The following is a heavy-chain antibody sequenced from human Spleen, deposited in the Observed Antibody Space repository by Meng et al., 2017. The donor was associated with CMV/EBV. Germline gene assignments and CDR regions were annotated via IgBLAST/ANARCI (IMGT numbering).Heavy chain of an antibody. CDR3: ARVRRWSDYLSYYYYGMDV. Sequence: GGSLRLSCAASGFTFSSYWMTWARQAPGKGLEWVANIKQDGCEKYYVDSVKGRFTISRDNAKNSLYLQMNSLRAEDTAVYYCARVRRWSDYLSYYYYGMDVWGQGTTVTVSS. D-gene: IGHD3-3*01. V-gene: IGHV3-7*01. CDR1: GFTFSSYW. CDR2: IKQDGCEK. J-gene: IGHJ6*02.